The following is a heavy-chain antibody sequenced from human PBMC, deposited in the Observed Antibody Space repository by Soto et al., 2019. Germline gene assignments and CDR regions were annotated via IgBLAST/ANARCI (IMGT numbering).Heavy chain of an antibody. CDR1: GYTFTSYA. Sequence: ASVKVSCKXSGYTFTSYAMHWVRQAPGQRLEWMGWINAGNGNTKYSQKFQGRVTITRDTSASTAYMELSSLRSEDTAVYYCARAAVTIFGVVINWFDPWGQGTLVTVSS. CDR3: ARAAVTIFGVVINWFDP. J-gene: IGHJ5*02. D-gene: IGHD3-3*01. V-gene: IGHV1-3*01. CDR2: INAGNGNT.